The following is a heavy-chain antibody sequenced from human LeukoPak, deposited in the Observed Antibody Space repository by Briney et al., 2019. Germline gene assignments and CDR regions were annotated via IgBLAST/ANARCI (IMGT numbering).Heavy chain of an antibody. CDR3: AKDRAWLQYWS. J-gene: IGHJ4*02. D-gene: IGHD4-11*01. CDR1: GFTFRNYG. V-gene: IGHV3-23*01. Sequence: TGGSLRLSCAASGFTFRNYGINWVRQAPGKGLEWVSGISPSGDITYYADSVKGRFTISRDNSKNTVYLQVNSLRAEDTAVFYCAKDRAWLQYWSWGQGALVSVSS. CDR2: ISPSGDIT.